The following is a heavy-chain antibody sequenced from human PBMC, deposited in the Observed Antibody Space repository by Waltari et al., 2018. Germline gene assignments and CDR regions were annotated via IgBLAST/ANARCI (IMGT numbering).Heavy chain of an antibody. D-gene: IGHD3-3*01. V-gene: IGHV4-59*01. CDR3: ARSYDYWSGYPVDY. CDR2: IAYNGRT. CDR1: GGSINNYY. J-gene: IGHJ4*02. Sequence: QVQLQESGPGLVKPSETLSVTCTVSGGSINNYYWNWIRQPPGKELEWIGYIAYNGRTNYNPSLKSRLTISVDTSKTQFSLKLSSVTAADTAVYYCARSYDYWSGYPVDYWGQGILVTVSS.